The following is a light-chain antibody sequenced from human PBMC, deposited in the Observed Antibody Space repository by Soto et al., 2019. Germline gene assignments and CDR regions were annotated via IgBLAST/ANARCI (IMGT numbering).Light chain of an antibody. CDR1: QSLLASSNNRDF. CDR2: WAS. V-gene: IGKV4-1*01. CDR3: QHYGSSPPMHT. J-gene: IGKJ2*01. Sequence: DIVMTQSPDSLAVSLGERATINCKSSQSLLASSNNRDFLAWYQQKPGQPPKLLINWASARASGVPDRFSGSGSGTDFTLTISRLEPEDFAVYSCQHYGSSPPMHTFGQGTKLEIK.